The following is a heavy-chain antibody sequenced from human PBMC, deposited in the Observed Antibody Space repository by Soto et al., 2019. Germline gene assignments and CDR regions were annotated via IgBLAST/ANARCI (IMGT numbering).Heavy chain of an antibody. CDR2: IYPSDSDI. CDR3: ARQDYSNYRGGMDV. V-gene: IGHV5-51*01. D-gene: IGHD2-2*01. CDR1: GYSFTSHW. J-gene: IGHJ6*02. Sequence: GESLKISCKTSGYSFTSHWIAWVRQMPGKGLGWMGIIYPSDSDIRYRPSFQGQVTISVDKSISTAYLQWSNLKASDTATYYCARQDYSNYRGGMDVWGQGTTVTVSS.